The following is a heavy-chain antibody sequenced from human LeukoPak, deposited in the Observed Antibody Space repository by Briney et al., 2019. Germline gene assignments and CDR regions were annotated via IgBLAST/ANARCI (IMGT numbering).Heavy chain of an antibody. V-gene: IGHV3-23*01. J-gene: IGHJ5*02. Sequence: LAGGSLRLSCAASGFTFSSYAMSWVRQAPGKGLEWVSAISGSGGSTYYADSVKGRFTISRDNSKNTLYLQMNSLRAEDTAVYYCAKVSSSWYRDWFDPWGQGTLVTVSS. CDR1: GFTFSSYA. D-gene: IGHD6-13*01. CDR2: ISGSGGST. CDR3: AKVSSSWYRDWFDP.